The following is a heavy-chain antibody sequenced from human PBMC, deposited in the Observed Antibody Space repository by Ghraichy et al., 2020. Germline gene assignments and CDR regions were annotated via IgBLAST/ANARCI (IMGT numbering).Heavy chain of an antibody. V-gene: IGHV4-34*01. Sequence: GSLSLTCAVYGGSFSGYSWSWIRQPPGKGLEWIGEINHSGSTNYNPSLKSRVTISVDTSKNQFSLKLSSVTAADTAVYSCARGSCSGGSCYYPGSSRWFDPWGQGTLVTVSS. CDR3: ARGSCSGGSCYYPGSSRWFDP. D-gene: IGHD2-15*01. CDR1: GGSFSGYS. J-gene: IGHJ5*02. CDR2: INHSGST.